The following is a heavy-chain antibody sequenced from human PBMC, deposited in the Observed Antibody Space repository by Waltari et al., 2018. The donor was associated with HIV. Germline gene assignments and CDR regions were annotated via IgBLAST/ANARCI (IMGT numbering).Heavy chain of an antibody. CDR2: SIRMCGTA. Sequence: QVQLVQSGAEVKTPGSSVKVSCTASGGTFSSYVIGWVRQAPGQGPCGMGGSIRMCGTANYGKNVQCRVPISADELTSTAYMERSSLRYEDTAVYYCARVHSYLHDCSRNVFDTWGQGTLVTVSS. CDR3: ARVHSYLHDCSRNVFDT. V-gene: IGHV1-69*13. D-gene: IGHD3-22*01. J-gene: IGHJ5*02. CDR1: GGTFSSYV.